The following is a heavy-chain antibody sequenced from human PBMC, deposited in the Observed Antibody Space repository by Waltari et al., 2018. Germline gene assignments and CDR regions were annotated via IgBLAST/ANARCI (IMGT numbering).Heavy chain of an antibody. CDR1: GFTFSHYD. D-gene: IGHD3-10*01. J-gene: IGHJ5*01. CDR3: VRGYGSGTPMGDS. V-gene: IGHV3-13*01. Sequence: EVQLVESGGGLVQPGGSLRLSCAASGFTFSHYDMHWVRQGTGKGLEWVSAIGIAGDTSYSDSVKGRITISREDARRSLYLQMSSLRVEDTAVYYCVRGYGSGTPMGDSWGQGTLVTVSS. CDR2: IGIAGDT.